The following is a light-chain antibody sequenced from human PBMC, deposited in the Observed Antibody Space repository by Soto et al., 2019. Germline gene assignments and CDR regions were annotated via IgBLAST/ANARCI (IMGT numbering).Light chain of an antibody. Sequence: EIVLTQSPATLSLSPGERATLSCRASQSVSSYLAWLQQRPGQAPRVLIYDASKRATGIPARFSGSGSGTDFTLTISSLEPEDFAVYYCQQRANWPITFGQGTRLEMK. CDR2: DAS. V-gene: IGKV3-11*01. CDR3: QQRANWPIT. J-gene: IGKJ5*01. CDR1: QSVSSY.